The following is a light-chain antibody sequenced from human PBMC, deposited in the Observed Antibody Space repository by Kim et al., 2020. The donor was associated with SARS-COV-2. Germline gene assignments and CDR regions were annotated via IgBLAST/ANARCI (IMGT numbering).Light chain of an antibody. Sequence: ASVGDRVTITCRASQSISGWLAWYQQKPGKAPKLLIYDASNLESGVPSRFSGSGSWTEFTLTISSLQPDDFASYYCQQYNSFSWTFGQGTKVDIK. CDR2: DAS. V-gene: IGKV1-5*01. J-gene: IGKJ1*01. CDR3: QQYNSFSWT. CDR1: QSISGW.